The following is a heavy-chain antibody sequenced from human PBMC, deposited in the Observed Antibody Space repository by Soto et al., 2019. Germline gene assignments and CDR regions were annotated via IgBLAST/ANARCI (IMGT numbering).Heavy chain of an antibody. CDR2: ISYSGDT. Sequence: SETLSLTCTVSGASISGYYWSWIRQPPGKGLEWIGYISYSGDTNYNPSLKSRVTISRDTSKNQFSLNLSSVTAADTAVYYCARHRAVPGQHWFDPWGQGTLVTVSS. V-gene: IGHV4-59*08. CDR3: ARHRAVPGQHWFDP. D-gene: IGHD6-19*01. J-gene: IGHJ5*02. CDR1: GASISGYY.